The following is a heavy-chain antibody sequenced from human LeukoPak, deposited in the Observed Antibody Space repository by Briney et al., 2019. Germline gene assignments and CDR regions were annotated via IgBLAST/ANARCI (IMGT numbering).Heavy chain of an antibody. J-gene: IGHJ3*02. Sequence: AESLRLSRTASGFSFSNDSMKGCRRPPPGGRQWISYSSSSSSTIYYTDSVKGRFTISIDNAKKHLYMKMNSVTAADTAVFYFAGYYDTSGSHAFDIWGQGTMVTV. CDR2: SSSSSSTI. CDR3: AGYYDTSGSHAFDI. CDR1: GFSFSNDS. V-gene: IGHV3-48*01. D-gene: IGHD3-22*01.